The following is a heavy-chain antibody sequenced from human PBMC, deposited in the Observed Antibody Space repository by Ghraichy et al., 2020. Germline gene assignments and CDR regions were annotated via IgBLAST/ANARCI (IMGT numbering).Heavy chain of an antibody. CDR3: AGRYYDSSGPTDDDAFDI. D-gene: IGHD3-22*01. CDR2: IYYSGST. CDR1: GGSISSGGYY. V-gene: IGHV4-31*03. J-gene: IGHJ3*02. Sequence: SETLSLTCTVSGGSISSGGYYWSWIRQHPEKGLEWIGYIYYSGSTYYNPSLKSRVTISVDTSKNQFSLKLSSVTAADTAVYYCAGRYYDSSGPTDDDAFDIWGQGTMVTVSS.